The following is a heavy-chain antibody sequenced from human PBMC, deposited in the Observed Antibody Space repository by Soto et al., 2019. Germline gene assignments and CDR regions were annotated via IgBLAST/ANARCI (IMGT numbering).Heavy chain of an antibody. D-gene: IGHD1-26*01. J-gene: IGHJ6*02. CDR3: VRDIRRVGATTYHNYGMDV. CDR1: GFTFSSYS. CDR2: ISSSSSTI. Sequence: LSCAASGFTFSSYSMNWVRQAPGKGLEWVSYISSSSSTIYYADSVKGRFTISRDNAKNSLYLQMNSLRDEDTAVYYCVRDIRRVGATTYHNYGMDVWGQGTTVTVSS. V-gene: IGHV3-48*02.